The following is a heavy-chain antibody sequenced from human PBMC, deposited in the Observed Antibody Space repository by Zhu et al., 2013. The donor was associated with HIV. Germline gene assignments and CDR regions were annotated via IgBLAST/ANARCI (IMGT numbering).Heavy chain of an antibody. J-gene: IGHJ4*02. D-gene: IGHD3-22*01. CDR1: GYTFISYD. CDR2: MNPNSGNT. V-gene: IGHV1-8*03. CDR3: ARREKAYDNSGLFDY. Sequence: QVQLVQSGAEVKKPGSSVKVSCKASGYTFISYDINWVRQATGQGLEWMGWMNPNSGNTGYSQKFQGRVTITGNTSISTAYMELSSLTSGDTAIYYCARREKAYDNSGLFDYWGQGTLVTVSS.